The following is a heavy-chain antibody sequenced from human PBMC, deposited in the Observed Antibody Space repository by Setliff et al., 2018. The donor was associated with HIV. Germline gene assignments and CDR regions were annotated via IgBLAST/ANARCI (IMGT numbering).Heavy chain of an antibody. CDR1: GVSISNSNW. CDR3: AGYTSGWYAPY. Sequence: PSETLSLTCAVSGVSISNSNWWSWVRQPPGKGLEWIGEVSHSGSTNYNPSLKSRVTISVDKSKNQFSLELSSVTAADTAVYYCAGYTSGWYAPYWGQGTLVTVSS. D-gene: IGHD6-19*01. CDR2: VSHSGST. V-gene: IGHV4-4*02. J-gene: IGHJ4*02.